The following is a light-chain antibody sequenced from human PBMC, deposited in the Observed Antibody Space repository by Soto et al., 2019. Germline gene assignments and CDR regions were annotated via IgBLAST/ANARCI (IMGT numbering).Light chain of an antibody. V-gene: IGKV3D-20*02. CDR1: QSVSSSY. Sequence: EIVLTQSPASLSLSPGGRATFSCRSSQSVSSSYLAWYQQKPGQAPRLLIYGASSRATGIPDRFSGSGSGTDFTLTISRLEPEDFAIYYCQHRSNWPLTFGGGTKVDI. J-gene: IGKJ4*01. CDR2: GAS. CDR3: QHRSNWPLT.